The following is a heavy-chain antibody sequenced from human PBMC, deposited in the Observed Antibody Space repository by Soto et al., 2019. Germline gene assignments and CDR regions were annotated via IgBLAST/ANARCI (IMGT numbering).Heavy chain of an antibody. CDR2: LSSSGDST. J-gene: IGHJ4*02. CDR1: GFTFSNYA. CDR3: TKESYNYGVKYFYY. D-gene: IGHD5-18*01. V-gene: IGHV3-23*01. Sequence: GGFLRLSCAASGFTFSNYAMSWVRQAPEKGLEWVSTLSSSGDSTYYADSVKGRFTISRDNSRDTLFLQLNSLRAEDTAVYYCTKESYNYGVKYFYYWGQGTLVTVSS.